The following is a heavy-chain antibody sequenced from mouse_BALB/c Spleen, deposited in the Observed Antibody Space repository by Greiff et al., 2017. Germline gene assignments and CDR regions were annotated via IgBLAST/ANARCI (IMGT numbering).Heavy chain of an antibody. J-gene: IGHJ3*01. CDR2: IDPANGNT. V-gene: IGHV14-3*02. Sequence: EVQLQQSGAELVKPGASVKLSCTASGFNIKDTYMHWVKQRPEQGLEWIGRIDPANGNTKYDPKFQGKATITADTSSNTAYLQLSSLTSEDTAVYYCASGRNDGYYGWFAYWGQGTLVTVSA. D-gene: IGHD2-3*01. CDR3: ASGRNDGYYGWFAY. CDR1: GFNIKDTY.